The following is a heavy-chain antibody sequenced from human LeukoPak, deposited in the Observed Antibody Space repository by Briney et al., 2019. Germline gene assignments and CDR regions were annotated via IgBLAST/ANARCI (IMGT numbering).Heavy chain of an antibody. V-gene: IGHV1-2*02. D-gene: IGHD2-2*02. CDR2: INPNSGGT. J-gene: IGHJ5*02. CDR3: AIVNPSTSCYIS. CDR1: VYTFTGYY. Sequence: GASVRVSCKASVYTFTGYYMHWVRQAPGQGREWMGWINPNSGGTNYAQKFQGRVTMTRDTSSSTAYMELSRLRSDDTAVYYCAIVNPSTSCYISWGQGTLVTVSS.